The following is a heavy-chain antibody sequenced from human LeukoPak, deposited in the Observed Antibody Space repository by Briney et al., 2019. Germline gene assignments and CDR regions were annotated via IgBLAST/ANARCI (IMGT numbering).Heavy chain of an antibody. D-gene: IGHD2-21*01. Sequence: GGSLRLSCAASGFTFSRDWMHWVRQAPGKGLEWISYIGSSGSAGGNIYYAVSVKGRFTVSRDNAKDSLFLQMNSLQDADTAVYYCARAPTPYFTYYMDVWGKGTTVTVSS. J-gene: IGHJ6*03. CDR1: GFTFSRDW. CDR2: IGSSGSAGGNI. V-gene: IGHV3-48*02. CDR3: ARAPTPYFTYYMDV.